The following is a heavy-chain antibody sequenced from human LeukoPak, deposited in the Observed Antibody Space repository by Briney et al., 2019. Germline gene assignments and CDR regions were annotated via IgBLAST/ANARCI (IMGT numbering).Heavy chain of an antibody. J-gene: IGHJ4*02. CDR1: GGSISSSY. V-gene: IGHV4-59*01. D-gene: IGHD6-13*01. Sequence: SETLSLTCTVSGGSISSSYWSWIRQPPGKGLEWIGYIYYSGSTNYNPSLKSRVTMSVDTSKNQFSLNLSSVTAADTAVYYCARGPYSSRYDYWGQGTVVSVSS. CDR3: ARGPYSSRYDY. CDR2: IYYSGST.